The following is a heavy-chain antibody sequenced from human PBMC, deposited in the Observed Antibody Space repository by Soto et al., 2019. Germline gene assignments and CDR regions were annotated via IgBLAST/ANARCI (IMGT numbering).Heavy chain of an antibody. CDR3: ARGETSYYYDSSGFYFDY. CDR1: CSSNY. V-gene: IGHV1-2*04. Sequence: CSSNYMNWVRQAPGQGLEWMGWINPNSGCTNYAQKFQGWVTMTRDTSISTAYMELSRLRSDDTAVYYCARGETSYYYDSSGFYFDYWGQGTLVTSPQ. D-gene: IGHD3-22*01. CDR2: INPNSGCT. J-gene: IGHJ4*02.